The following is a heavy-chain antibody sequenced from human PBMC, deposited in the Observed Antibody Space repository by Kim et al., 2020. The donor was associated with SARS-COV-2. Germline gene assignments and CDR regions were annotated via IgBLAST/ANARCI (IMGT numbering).Heavy chain of an antibody. CDR2: IIPIFGTA. CDR3: ARLCTGYSGYEVYYFDY. D-gene: IGHD5-12*01. J-gene: IGHJ4*02. V-gene: IGHV1-69*13. Sequence: SVKVSCKASGGTFSSYAISWVRQAPGQGLEWMGGIIPIFGTANYAQKFQGRVTITADESTSTAYMELSSLRSEDTAVYYCARLCTGYSGYEVYYFDYWGQGTLVTVSS. CDR1: GGTFSSYA.